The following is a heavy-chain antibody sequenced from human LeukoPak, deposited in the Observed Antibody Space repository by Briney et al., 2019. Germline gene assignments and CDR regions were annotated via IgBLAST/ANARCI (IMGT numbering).Heavy chain of an antibody. CDR3: AKDLGSVVTPPSLDF. J-gene: IGHJ4*02. V-gene: IGHV3-21*04. CDR1: GFTFSSYC. D-gene: IGHD3-10*01. Sequence: GGSLRLSCAASGFTFSSYCMNWVRQAPGKGLEWVSSISSSSSYIYYADSVKGRFTISRDNSKNTLYLQMSSLRAEDTAVYYCAKDLGSVVTPPSLDFWGQGTLVTVSS. CDR2: ISSSSSYI.